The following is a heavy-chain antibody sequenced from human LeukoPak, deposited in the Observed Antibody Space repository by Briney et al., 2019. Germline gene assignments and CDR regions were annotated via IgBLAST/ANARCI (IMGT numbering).Heavy chain of an antibody. CDR3: ARAYYYGSASSYNVAY. V-gene: IGHV5-51*01. CDR1: GYSFTSYW. CDR2: IYPGDSDT. Sequence: GESLKISCRGSGYSFTSYWIGWVRQMPGTGLEWKGIIYPGDSDTRYSPSFQGQVSISADKSISTAYLQWSSLKASDTAMYYCARAYYYGSASSYNVAYWGQWTLVTVSS. D-gene: IGHD3-10*01. J-gene: IGHJ4*02.